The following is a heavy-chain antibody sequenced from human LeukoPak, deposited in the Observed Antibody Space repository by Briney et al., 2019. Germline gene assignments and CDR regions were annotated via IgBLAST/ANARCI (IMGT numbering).Heavy chain of an antibody. V-gene: IGHV3-23*01. J-gene: IGHJ3*02. D-gene: IGHD2-2*01. CDR2: ISGSGGST. CDR3: AKGTSSVPAAYYAFDI. CDR1: GFTFSSYA. Sequence: PGGSLRLSCAASGFTFSSYAMSWVRQAPGKGLEWVSAISGSGGSTYYADSVKGRFTISRDNSKNTLYLQMNSLRAEDTAVYYCAKGTSSVPAAYYAFDIWGQGTMVTVSS.